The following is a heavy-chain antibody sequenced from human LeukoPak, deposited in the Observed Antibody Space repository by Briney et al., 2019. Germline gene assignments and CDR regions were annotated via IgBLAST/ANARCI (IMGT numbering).Heavy chain of an antibody. J-gene: IGHJ4*02. Sequence: PGGSLKLSCAASGFTFSGSAIHWVRQASGKGLEWVGRIRSKDNNYATAYAASVKGRFSVSRDDSKNTAYLQMNSLKIEDTAVYYCTRQGGYSYGYPFDFWSQGTLVTVSS. V-gene: IGHV3-73*01. D-gene: IGHD5-18*01. CDR3: TRQGGYSYGYPFDF. CDR1: GFTFSGSA. CDR2: IRSKDNNYAT.